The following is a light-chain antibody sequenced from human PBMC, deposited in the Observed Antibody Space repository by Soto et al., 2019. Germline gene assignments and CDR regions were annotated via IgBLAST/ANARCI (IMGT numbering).Light chain of an antibody. J-gene: IGKJ2*01. CDR2: AAS. CDR3: QQSYSTPHT. V-gene: IGKV1-39*01. CDR1: QTISIY. Sequence: DIQMTQSPSSLSASVGDRVTISCRASQTISIYLNWYQQKPGKAPNLLFYAASTLQGGVPSRFSGSRSGTDFTLTISTLQSENFATYFCQQSYSTPHTFRQGTKLDI.